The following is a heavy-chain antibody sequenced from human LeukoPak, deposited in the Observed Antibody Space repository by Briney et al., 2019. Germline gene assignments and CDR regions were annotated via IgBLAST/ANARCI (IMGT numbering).Heavy chain of an antibody. J-gene: IGHJ4*02. CDR3: ARERSGCFDY. Sequence: SGGSLRLSCAASGFTFSSYAMHWVRQAPGKGLEWVAVISYDGSNKYYADSVKGRFTISRDNSKNTLYLQMNSLRAEDTAVYYCARERSGCFDYWGQGTLVTLSS. D-gene: IGHD3-22*01. V-gene: IGHV3-30-3*01. CDR1: GFTFSSYA. CDR2: ISYDGSNK.